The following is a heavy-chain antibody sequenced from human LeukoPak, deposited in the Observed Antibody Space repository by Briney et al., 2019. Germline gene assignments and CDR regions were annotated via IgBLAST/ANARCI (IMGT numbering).Heavy chain of an antibody. J-gene: IGHJ4*02. CDR2: ISGSGGGT. CDR1: GFTFTNSA. CDR3: AKTQGQGNFDY. V-gene: IGHV3-23*01. Sequence: GGSLRLSCAASGFTFTNSAMSWVRQAPGKGLEWVSSISGSGGGTYDADSVKGRFTISRDNSKNTLYLQMSSLRAEDTAVYYCAKTQGQGNFDYWGQGTLVTVSS.